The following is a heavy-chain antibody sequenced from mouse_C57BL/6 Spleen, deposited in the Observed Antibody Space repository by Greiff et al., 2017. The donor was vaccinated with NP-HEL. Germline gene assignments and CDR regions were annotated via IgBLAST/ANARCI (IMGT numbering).Heavy chain of an antibody. Sequence: QVQLQQSGAELARPGASVKMSCKASGYTFTSYTMHWVKQRPGQGLEWIGYINPSSGYTKYIQKFKDKATLTADKSSSTAYMQLSSLTSEDSAVYYCAGHDGYSLFDYWGQGTTLTVSS. D-gene: IGHD2-3*01. CDR3: AGHDGYSLFDY. J-gene: IGHJ2*01. V-gene: IGHV1-4*01. CDR2: INPSSGYT. CDR1: GYTFTSYT.